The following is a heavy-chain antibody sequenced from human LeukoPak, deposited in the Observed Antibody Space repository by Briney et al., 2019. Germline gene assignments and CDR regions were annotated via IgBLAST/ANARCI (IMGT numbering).Heavy chain of an antibody. D-gene: IGHD3-3*01. CDR3: ARTLNRRGEPPYYYYYMDV. CDR2: INPSGGST. Sequence: GASVKVSCKASGYTFTSYYMHWVRQAPGQGLEWMGIINPSGGSTSYAQKFQGRVTMTRDMSTSTVYMELSSLRSEDTAVYYCARTLNRRGEPPYYYYYMDVWGKGTTVTVSS. V-gene: IGHV1-46*01. CDR1: GYTFTSYY. J-gene: IGHJ6*03.